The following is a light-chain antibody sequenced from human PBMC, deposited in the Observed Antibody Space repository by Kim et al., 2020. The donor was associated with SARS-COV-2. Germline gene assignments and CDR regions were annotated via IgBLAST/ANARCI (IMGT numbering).Light chain of an antibody. CDR1: QFVSSS. V-gene: IGKV3-11*01. CDR2: DTS. J-gene: IGKJ4*01. Sequence: ATLSVSPGERATLSCRASQFVSSSLAWYQQKSGQSPRLLIYDTSTRAASIPARFSGGESGTDFTLTISSLEPEDFAVYYCQQRSTFGGGTKVEIK. CDR3: QQRST.